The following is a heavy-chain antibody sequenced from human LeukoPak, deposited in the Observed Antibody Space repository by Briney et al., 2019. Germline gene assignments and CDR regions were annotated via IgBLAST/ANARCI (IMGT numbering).Heavy chain of an antibody. V-gene: IGHV4-59*11. J-gene: IGHJ5*02. CDR1: GGSISSHY. D-gene: IGHD2-8*02. Sequence: SETLSLTCTVSGGSISSHYWSWIRQPPGKGLEWIGYINYSGSTNYNPSLKSRVTISVDTSKNQFSLKLSSVTAADTAVYYCASGHTGWFDPWGQGTLVTVSS. CDR2: INYSGST. CDR3: ASGHTGWFDP.